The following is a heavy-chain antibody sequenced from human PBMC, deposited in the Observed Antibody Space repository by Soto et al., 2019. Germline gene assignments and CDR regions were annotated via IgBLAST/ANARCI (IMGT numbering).Heavy chain of an antibody. V-gene: IGHV1-24*01. CDR1: GYTLTELS. J-gene: IGHJ4*02. Sequence: ASVKVSCKVSGYTLTELSMHWVRQAPGKGLEWMGGFDPEDGETIYAQKFQGRVTMTEDTSTDTAYMELRSLRSDDTAVYYCARPGDFASYFDYWGQGTLVTVSS. D-gene: IGHD3-16*01. CDR2: FDPEDGET. CDR3: ARPGDFASYFDY.